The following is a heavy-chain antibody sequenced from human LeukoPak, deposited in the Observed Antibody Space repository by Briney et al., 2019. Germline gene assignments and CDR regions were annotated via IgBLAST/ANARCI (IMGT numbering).Heavy chain of an antibody. V-gene: IGHV1-69*04. J-gene: IGHJ4*02. Sequence: ASVKVSCKASGGTFSSYAISWVRQAPGQGLEWMGRIIPILGIANYAQKFQGRVTITADKSTSTAYMELSSLRSEDTAVYYCARSGGGYSYGLDYWGQGTLVTVSS. D-gene: IGHD5-18*01. CDR3: ARSGGGYSYGLDY. CDR1: GGTFSSYA. CDR2: IIPILGIA.